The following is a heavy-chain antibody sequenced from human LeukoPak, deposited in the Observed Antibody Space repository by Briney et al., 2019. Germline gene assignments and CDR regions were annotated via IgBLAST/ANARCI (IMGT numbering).Heavy chain of an antibody. D-gene: IGHD4-17*01. CDR1: GGTFSTYS. CDR2: IIPIFGTA. CDR3: ARGRLRGDAFDI. J-gene: IGHJ3*02. V-gene: IGHV1-69*13. Sequence: SVKVSCKASGGTFSTYSTSWVRQTPGHGLEWMGGIIPIFGTANYAQKFQGRVTITADESTSTAYMELSSLRSEDTAVYYCARGRLRGDAFDIWGQGTMVTVSS.